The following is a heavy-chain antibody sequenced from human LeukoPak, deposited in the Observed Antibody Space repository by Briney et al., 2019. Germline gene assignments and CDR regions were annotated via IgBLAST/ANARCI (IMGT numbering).Heavy chain of an antibody. CDR3: ARGVGSWEDAFDI. D-gene: IGHD1-26*01. CDR1: GYTFTNFG. V-gene: IGHV1-18*01. J-gene: IGHJ3*02. CDR2: ISAYNGDR. Sequence: GASVKVSCKASGYTFTNFGISWVRQAPGQGLEWMGWISAYNGDRKYAQKFQGRVTMTTDTSTSTAYMEVRSLRSDDAAVYYCARGVGSWEDAFDIWGQGTMVTVSS.